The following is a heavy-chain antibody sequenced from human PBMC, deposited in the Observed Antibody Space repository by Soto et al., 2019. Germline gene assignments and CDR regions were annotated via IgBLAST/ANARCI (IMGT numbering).Heavy chain of an antibody. V-gene: IGHV4-59*01. CDR2: IYYSGST. Sequence: SETLSLTCTVSGGSISSYYWSWIRQPPGKGLEWIGYIYYSGSTNYNPSLKSRVTIAVDTSKNHFSLKLSSVTAADTAVYYCARGSASMVAAGYYYYCYMDVWGKGTTVTVSS. D-gene: IGHD2-15*01. CDR1: GGSISSYY. CDR3: ARGSASMVAAGYYYYCYMDV. J-gene: IGHJ6*03.